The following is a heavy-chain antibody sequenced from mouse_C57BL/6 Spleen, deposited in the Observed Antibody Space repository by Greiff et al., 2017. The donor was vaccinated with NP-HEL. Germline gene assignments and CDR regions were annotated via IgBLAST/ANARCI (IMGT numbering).Heavy chain of an antibody. D-gene: IGHD3-2*02. CDR1: GFTFSSYA. CDR2: ISDGGSYT. Sequence: EVNVVESGGGLVKPGGSLKLSCAASGFTFSSYAMSWVRQTPEKRLEWVATISDGGSYTYYPDNVKGRFTISRDNAKNNLYLQMSHLKSEDTAMYYCAREKATFYYFDYWGQGTTLTVSS. CDR3: AREKATFYYFDY. V-gene: IGHV5-4*01. J-gene: IGHJ2*01.